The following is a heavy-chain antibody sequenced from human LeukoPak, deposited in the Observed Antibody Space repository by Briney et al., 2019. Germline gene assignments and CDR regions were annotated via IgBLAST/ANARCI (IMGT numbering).Heavy chain of an antibody. Sequence: ASVKVSCKASGYTFTSYDINWVRQATGQGLEWVGWMNPNSGNTGYAQKFQGRVTMTRNTSISTAYMELSSLRSEDTAVYYCARVRKLGGYYYYGMDVWGQGTTVTVSS. CDR1: GYTFTSYD. J-gene: IGHJ6*02. CDR2: MNPNSGNT. CDR3: ARVRKLGGYYYYGMDV. D-gene: IGHD3-10*01. V-gene: IGHV1-8*01.